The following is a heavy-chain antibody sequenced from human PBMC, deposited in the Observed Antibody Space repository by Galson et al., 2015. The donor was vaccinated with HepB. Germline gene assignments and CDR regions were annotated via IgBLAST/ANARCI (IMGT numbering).Heavy chain of an antibody. J-gene: IGHJ4*02. D-gene: IGHD3-10*01. CDR1: GSSFTTYW. CDR2: IHPSDSDT. Sequence: QSGAEVKKPGESLKISCTGSGSSFTTYWIGWVRQMPGKGLEWMGIIHPSDSDTRYSPSFQGQVSISADKSISTAYLQWSSLKASDTAMYYCARVSGNYPFDYWGQGTLVTVSS. V-gene: IGHV5-51*01. CDR3: ARVSGNYPFDY.